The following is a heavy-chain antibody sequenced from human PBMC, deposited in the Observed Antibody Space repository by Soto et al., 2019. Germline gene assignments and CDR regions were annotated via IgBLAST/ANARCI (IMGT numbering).Heavy chain of an antibody. J-gene: IGHJ4*02. Sequence: SETLSLTCTVSGGSVSSGCYYWSWIRQPPGKGLEWIGYIYYSGSTNYNPSLKSRVTISVDTSKNQFSLKLSSVTAADAAVYYCARGVGATLGYWGQGTLVTASS. CDR2: IYYSGST. CDR3: ARGVGATLGY. CDR1: GGSVSSGCYY. V-gene: IGHV4-61*01. D-gene: IGHD1-26*01.